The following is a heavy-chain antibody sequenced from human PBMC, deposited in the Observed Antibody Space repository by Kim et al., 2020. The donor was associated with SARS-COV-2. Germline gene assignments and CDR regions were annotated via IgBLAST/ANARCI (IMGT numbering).Heavy chain of an antibody. CDR3: AREVSDEDYFDY. V-gene: IGHV4-59*01. J-gene: IGHJ4*02. Sequence: SETLSLTCTVSGGSISSYYWSWIRQPPGKGLEWIGYIYYSGSTNYNPSLKSRVTISVDTSKNQFSLKLSSVTAADTAVYYCAREVSDEDYFDYWGQGTLVTVSS. CDR2: IYYSGST. D-gene: IGHD1-26*01. CDR1: GGSISSYY.